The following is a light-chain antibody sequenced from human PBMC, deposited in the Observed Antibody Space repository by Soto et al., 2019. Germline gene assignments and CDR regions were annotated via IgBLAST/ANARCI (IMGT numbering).Light chain of an antibody. Sequence: DIQVTQSPSTLSASVGDRVTISCRASQSIGRNLNWYQQKAGKAPTLLMFTSSNLQSGVPSRFSGSGSGTDFIFTISSLQPEDFATYYCQQSYSTPPTFGQGTKVDIK. CDR2: TSS. CDR1: QSIGRN. V-gene: IGKV1-39*01. J-gene: IGKJ1*01. CDR3: QQSYSTPPT.